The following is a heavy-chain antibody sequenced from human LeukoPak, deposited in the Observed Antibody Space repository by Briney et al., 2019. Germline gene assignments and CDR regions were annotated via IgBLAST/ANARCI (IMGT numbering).Heavy chain of an antibody. J-gene: IGHJ4*02. V-gene: IGHV1-2*02. CDR1: GYTFTGYY. D-gene: IGHD3-22*01. CDR2: INPNSGGT. CDR3: ARGGDSSGYYYGY. Sequence: ASVKVSCKASGYTFTGYYMYWVRQAPGQGLEWMGWINPNSGGTNYAQKFQGRVTMTRDTSISTAYMDLSRLRSDDTAVYYCARGGDSSGYYYGYWGQGTLVTVSS.